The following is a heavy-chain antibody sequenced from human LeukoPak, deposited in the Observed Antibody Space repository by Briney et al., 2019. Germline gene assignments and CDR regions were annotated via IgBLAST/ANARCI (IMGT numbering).Heavy chain of an antibody. V-gene: IGHV3-23*01. Sequence: PGGSLRLSCAASGFTFRSYAMSWVRQAPGKGLEWVSAISGGGGSTYYADSVKGRFTISRDNPKNTLYLQMNSLRAEDTAVYYCARARAPGAARPIDYWGQGTLVTVSS. CDR1: GFTFRSYA. CDR2: ISGGGGST. CDR3: ARARAPGAARPIDY. J-gene: IGHJ4*02. D-gene: IGHD6-6*01.